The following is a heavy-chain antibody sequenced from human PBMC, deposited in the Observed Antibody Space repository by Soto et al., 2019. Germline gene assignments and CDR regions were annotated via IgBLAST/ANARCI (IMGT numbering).Heavy chain of an antibody. CDR1: GFTFSTYA. V-gene: IGHV3-53*01. CDR2: IYSGGST. CDR3: TRDSEAGTKGRWFDP. D-gene: IGHD6-19*01. Sequence: GGSLRLSCAASGFTFSTYAMHWVRQAPGKGLEWVAVIYSGGSTYYADSVKGRFTISRDNSKSTLYLQMNSLRAEDTAVYYCTRDSEAGTKGRWFDPWGQGTLVTVSS. J-gene: IGHJ5*02.